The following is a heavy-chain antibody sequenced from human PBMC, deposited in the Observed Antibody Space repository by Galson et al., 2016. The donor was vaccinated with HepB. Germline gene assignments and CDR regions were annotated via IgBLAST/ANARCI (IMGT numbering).Heavy chain of an antibody. J-gene: IGHJ6*02. CDR1: GFTVSDNY. CDR3: ARGQRYSYLYGMDV. D-gene: IGHD5-18*01. V-gene: IGHV3-53*01. Sequence: SLRLSCAASGFTVSDNYMTWVRQAPGKGLEWVSLISSAGATYYADSVKGRFTISRDNSKNTLFLQMNSLRAEDTAVYYCARGQRYSYLYGMDVWGQGTTVTVSS. CDR2: ISSAGAT.